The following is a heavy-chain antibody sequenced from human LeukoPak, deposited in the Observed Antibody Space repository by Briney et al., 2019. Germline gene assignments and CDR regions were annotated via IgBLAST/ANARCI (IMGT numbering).Heavy chain of an antibody. CDR2: IYPGDSDT. CDR3: AKGGHDYYYTHV. CDR1: GYSFSNYW. Sequence: GESLKISCKGSGYSFSNYWIVWLRQLPGKGLEGMGIIYPGDSDTRYSPSFQGQVTISADKSISTAYLQWSSLKASDTAMYYCAKGGHDYYYTHVWGKGTTVTVSS. V-gene: IGHV5-51*01. J-gene: IGHJ6*03. D-gene: IGHD3-16*01.